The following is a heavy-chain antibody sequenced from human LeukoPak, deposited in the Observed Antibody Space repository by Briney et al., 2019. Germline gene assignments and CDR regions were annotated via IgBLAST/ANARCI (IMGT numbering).Heavy chain of an antibody. V-gene: IGHV1-24*01. D-gene: IGHD6-19*01. CDR2: FDPEDGET. Sequence: ASVKVSCKVSGYTLTELSMHWVRQAPGKGLEWMGGFDPEDGETIYAQKFQGRVTMTEDTSTDTAYMELSSLRSEDTAVYYCARGGGWTDAFVFWGQGTMVSVSS. CDR1: GYTLTELS. J-gene: IGHJ3*01. CDR3: ARGGGWTDAFVF.